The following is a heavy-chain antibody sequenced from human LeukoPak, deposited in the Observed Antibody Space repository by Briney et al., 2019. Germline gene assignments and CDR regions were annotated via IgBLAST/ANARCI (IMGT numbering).Heavy chain of an antibody. J-gene: IGHJ3*02. Sequence: ASVKVSCKASGYTFTSYGISWVRQAPGQGLEWMGWISAYNGNTNYAQKLQGRVTMTTDTSTSTAYMELRSLRSDDTAVYYCARVEDIVVVPAAKGNAFDIWGQGTMVTVSS. CDR1: GYTFTSYG. CDR2: ISAYNGNT. V-gene: IGHV1-18*01. CDR3: ARVEDIVVVPAAKGNAFDI. D-gene: IGHD2-2*01.